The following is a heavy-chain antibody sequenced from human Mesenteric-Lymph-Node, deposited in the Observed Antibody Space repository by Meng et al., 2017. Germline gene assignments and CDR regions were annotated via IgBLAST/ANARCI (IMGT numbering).Heavy chain of an antibody. CDR2: IWYDGSNK. J-gene: IGHJ2*01. CDR1: GFTFSSYG. Sequence: GESLKISCAASGFTFSSYGMHWVRQAPGKGLEWVAVIWYDGSNKYYADSVKGRFTISRDNSKNTLYLQMNSLRAEDTAVYYCASEESILWSEIKGWYFDLWGHGTLVTVSS. V-gene: IGHV3-33*01. CDR3: ASEESILWSEIKGWYFDL. D-gene: IGHD2-21*01.